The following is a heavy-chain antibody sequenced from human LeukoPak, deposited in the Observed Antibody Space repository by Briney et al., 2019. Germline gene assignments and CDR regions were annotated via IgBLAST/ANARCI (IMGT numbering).Heavy chain of an antibody. D-gene: IGHD6-13*01. Sequence: SETLSLTCTVSGGSISNYYWSWIRQPAGKGLEWIGRIYTGGSTNYNPSLKSRVTMSVDTSKNQFSLKVSSVTAADTAVYYCASGGGTSWLDYWGQGTLVIVSS. CDR3: ASGGGTSWLDY. CDR2: IYTGGST. J-gene: IGHJ4*02. CDR1: GGSISNYY. V-gene: IGHV4-4*07.